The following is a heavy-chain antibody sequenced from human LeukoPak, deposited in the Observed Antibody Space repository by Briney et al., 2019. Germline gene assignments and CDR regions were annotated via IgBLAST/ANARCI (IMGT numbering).Heavy chain of an antibody. CDR3: AGEPTVSPCFDY. D-gene: IGHD4-17*01. J-gene: IGHJ4*02. CDR2: IIPILGIA. V-gene: IGHV1-69*04. Sequence: GSSVKVSCKASGGTFSSYAISWVRQAPGQGLEWMGRIIPILGIANYAQKFQGRVTITADKSTSTAYMELSSLRSEDTAVYYCAGEPTVSPCFDYWGQGTLVTVSS. CDR1: GGTFSSYA.